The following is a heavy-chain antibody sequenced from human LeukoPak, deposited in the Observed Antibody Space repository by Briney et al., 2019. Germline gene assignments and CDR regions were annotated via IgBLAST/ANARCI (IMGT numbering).Heavy chain of an antibody. Sequence: GGSLRLSCAASGFTFSSYAMNWVRQAPGKGLEWVSGISGSGGSTYYADSVKGRFTISRDNSKNTLYLQVDSLRAEDTAVYYCAKRGKWDVTPFDYWGQGTLVTVSS. D-gene: IGHD1-26*01. V-gene: IGHV3-23*01. CDR1: GFTFSSYA. CDR2: ISGSGGST. J-gene: IGHJ4*02. CDR3: AKRGKWDVTPFDY.